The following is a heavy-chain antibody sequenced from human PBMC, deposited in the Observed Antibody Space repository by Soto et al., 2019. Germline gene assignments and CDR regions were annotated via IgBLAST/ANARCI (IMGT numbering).Heavy chain of an antibody. J-gene: IGHJ4*02. D-gene: IGHD3-10*01. CDR3: AKVDGGAVFYY. V-gene: IGHV3-30*18. CDR1: GFTFSSYG. CDR2: ISYDGSNK. Sequence: QVQLVESGGGVVQPGRSLRLSCAASGFTFSSYGLHWVRQAPGKGLEWVSVISYDGSNKYYADSVKGRFTISRDNSTNARYLQINSLGAEDTAVYYFAKVDGGAVFYYWGQGTLVIVAA.